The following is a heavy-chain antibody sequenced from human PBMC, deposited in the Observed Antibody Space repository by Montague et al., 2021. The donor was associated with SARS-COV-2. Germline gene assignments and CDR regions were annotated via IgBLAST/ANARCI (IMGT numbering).Heavy chain of an antibody. CDR3: VGYGSSWEYFDY. Sequence: SLRLSCAASGLTPDSYVMTWVRQAPGKGLEWVSSFNTRDGSTYYSDSVKGRFSISRDRSNNTLYLEMSSLRAEDTALYYCVGYGSSWEYFDYWGQGTLVTVSS. CDR1: GLTPDSYV. V-gene: IGHV3-23*01. J-gene: IGHJ4*02. D-gene: IGHD2-15*01. CDR2: FNTRDGST.